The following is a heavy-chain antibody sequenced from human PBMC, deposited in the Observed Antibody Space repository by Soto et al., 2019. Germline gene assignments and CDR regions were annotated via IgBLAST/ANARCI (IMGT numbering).Heavy chain of an antibody. V-gene: IGHV3-48*03. Sequence: GGSLRLSCAASGFSFSSYEMNWVRQAPGKGLEWVSYITSSGSTIYYADSVKGRFTISRDNAKNSLYLQMNSLRAEDTAVYYCARGRRTFEPCGQGTLVSVSS. CDR3: ARGRRTFEP. CDR2: ITSSGSTI. J-gene: IGHJ5*02. CDR1: GFSFSSYE.